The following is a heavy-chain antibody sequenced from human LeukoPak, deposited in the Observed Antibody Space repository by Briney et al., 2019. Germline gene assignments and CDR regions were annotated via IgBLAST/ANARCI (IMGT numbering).Heavy chain of an antibody. V-gene: IGHV3-30-3*01. CDR1: GFTLSSYA. CDR3: ARDVGTYYYDSSGYYETAEYFQH. D-gene: IGHD3-22*01. Sequence: PGGSLRLSCAASGFTLSSYAMHWVRQAPGKGLEWVAVISYDGSNKYYADSVKGRFTISRDNSKNTLYLQMNSLRAEDTAVYYCARDVGTYYYDSSGYYETAEYFQHWGQGTLVTVSS. J-gene: IGHJ1*01. CDR2: ISYDGSNK.